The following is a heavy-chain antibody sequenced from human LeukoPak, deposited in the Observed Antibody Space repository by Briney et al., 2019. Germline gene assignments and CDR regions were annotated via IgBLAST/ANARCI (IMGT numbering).Heavy chain of an antibody. J-gene: IGHJ4*02. CDR3: ARHYDILTGYLRDAYFDY. D-gene: IGHD3-9*01. CDR1: GGSISSSSYY. CDR2: IYYSGST. V-gene: IGHV4-39*01. Sequence: SETLSLTCTVSGGSISSSSYYWGWIRQPPGKGLEWIGSIYYSGSTYYNPSLKSRVTMSVDTSKNQFSLKLSSVTAADTAVYYCARHYDILTGYLRDAYFDYWGQGTLVTVSS.